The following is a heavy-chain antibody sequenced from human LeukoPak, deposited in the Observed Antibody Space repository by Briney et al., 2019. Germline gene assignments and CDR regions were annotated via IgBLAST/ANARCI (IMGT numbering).Heavy chain of an antibody. CDR3: AGHHQAYSRTY. Sequence: GGSLRLSCAASGFTFSSYSMNWVRQAPGKGLEWVSRISPDGSSTTYADSAKGRFTISRDNAKDTLYLQMNSLRAEDTGVYYCAGHHQAYSRTYWGQGTLVTVSS. CDR2: ISPDGSST. V-gene: IGHV3-74*01. CDR1: GFTFSSYS. D-gene: IGHD6-13*01. J-gene: IGHJ4*02.